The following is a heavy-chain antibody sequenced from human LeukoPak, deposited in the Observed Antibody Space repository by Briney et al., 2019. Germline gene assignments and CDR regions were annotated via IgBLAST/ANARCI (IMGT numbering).Heavy chain of an antibody. J-gene: IGHJ5*02. CDR3: ASAVVPAANSWFDP. D-gene: IGHD2-2*01. Sequence: ASVKVSCKASGGTFSNYAISWVRQAPGQGLEWMGGIIPIFGTANYAQKFQGRVTITTDESTSTAYMELSSLRSEDTAVYYCASAVVPAANSWFDPWGQGTLVTVSS. V-gene: IGHV1-69*05. CDR2: IIPIFGTA. CDR1: GGTFSNYA.